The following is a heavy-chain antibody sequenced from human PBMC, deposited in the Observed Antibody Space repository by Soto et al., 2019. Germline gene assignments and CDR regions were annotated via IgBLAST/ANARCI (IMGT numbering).Heavy chain of an antibody. J-gene: IGHJ6*02. CDR2: ISGSGGST. CDR3: AKTPRFYYYYGMDV. CDR1: GFTFSSYA. Sequence: GGSLRLSCAASGFTFSSYAMSWVRQAPGKGLEWISAISGSGGSTYYADSVKGRFTISRDNSKNTLYLQMNSLRAEDTAVYYCAKTPRFYYYYGMDVWGQGTTVTVSS. V-gene: IGHV3-23*01. D-gene: IGHD3-3*01.